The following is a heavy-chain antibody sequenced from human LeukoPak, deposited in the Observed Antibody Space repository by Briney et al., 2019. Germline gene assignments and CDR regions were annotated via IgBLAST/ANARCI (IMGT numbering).Heavy chain of an antibody. Sequence: GGSLRLSCAASGFTFSSYAMSWVRQAPGKGLEWVSSISSSSSYIYYADSVKGRFTISRDNAKNSLYLQMNSLRAEDTAVYYCAREALGGSGSPSDYWGQGTLVTVSS. J-gene: IGHJ4*02. CDR2: ISSSSSYI. CDR1: GFTFSSYA. D-gene: IGHD3-10*01. CDR3: AREALGGSGSPSDY. V-gene: IGHV3-21*01.